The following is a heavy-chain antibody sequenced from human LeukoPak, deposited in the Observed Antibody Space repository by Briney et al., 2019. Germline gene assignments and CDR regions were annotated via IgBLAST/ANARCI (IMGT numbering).Heavy chain of an antibody. CDR1: GFTFSSYS. CDR2: IYGAATAT. Sequence: PGGSLRLSCAASGFTFSSYSMNWVRQAPGKGLEWVSGIYGAATATYYADSVKGRFTISRDNSKNTLWLQMNSLRAEDTAVYYCAKSLHDSTTFWSEFRGFDVWGQGTMVTVSS. CDR3: AKSLHDSTTFWSEFRGFDV. V-gene: IGHV3-23*01. D-gene: IGHD2/OR15-2a*01. J-gene: IGHJ3*01.